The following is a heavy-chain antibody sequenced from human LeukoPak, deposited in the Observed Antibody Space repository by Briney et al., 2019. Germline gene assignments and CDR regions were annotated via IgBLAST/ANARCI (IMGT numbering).Heavy chain of an antibody. CDR2: INHSGST. V-gene: IGHV4-34*01. CDR3: ASGYCSSTSCTSVGWFDP. J-gene: IGHJ5*02. CDR1: GGPFSGYY. Sequence: PSETLSLTCAVYGGPFSGYYWSWIRQPPGKGLEWIGEINHSGSTNYNPSLKSRVTISVDTSKNQFSLKLSSVTAADTAVYYCASGYCSSTSCTSVGWFDPWGQGTLVTVSS. D-gene: IGHD2-2*01.